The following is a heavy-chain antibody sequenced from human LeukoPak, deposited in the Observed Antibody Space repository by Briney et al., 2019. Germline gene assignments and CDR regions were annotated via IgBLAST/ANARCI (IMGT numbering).Heavy chain of an antibody. CDR2: IYYSGST. J-gene: IGHJ4*02. V-gene: IGHV4-61*01. D-gene: IGHD6-13*01. CDR1: GGSVSSGSYY. CDR3: AGGRTPGIAAACH. Sequence: SETLSLTCTVSGGSVSSGSYYWSWIRQPPGKGLEWIGYIYYSGSTNYNPSLKSRVTISVDTSKNQFSLKLSSVTAADTAVYYCAGGRTPGIAAACHWGQGTLVTVSS.